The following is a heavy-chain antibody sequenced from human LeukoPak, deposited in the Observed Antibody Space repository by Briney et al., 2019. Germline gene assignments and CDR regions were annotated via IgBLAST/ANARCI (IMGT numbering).Heavy chain of an antibody. CDR3: ARLVAAAGKVWFDP. CDR2: ISSSSSYI. J-gene: IGHJ5*02. CDR1: GFTFSSYS. V-gene: IGHV3-21*01. D-gene: IGHD6-13*01. Sequence: GRSLRLSCAASGFTFSSYSMNWVRQAPGKGLEWVSSISSSSSYIYYADSVKGRFTISRDNAKNSLYLQMNSLRAEDTAVYYCARLVAAAGKVWFDPWGQGTLVTVSS.